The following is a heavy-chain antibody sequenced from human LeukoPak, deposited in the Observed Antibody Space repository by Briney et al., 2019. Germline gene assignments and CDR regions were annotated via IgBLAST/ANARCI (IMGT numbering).Heavy chain of an antibody. Sequence: RGSLRLSCAASGFTFTNYWMHWVRQAPGKGLVWVSYINSDGSSTNYADSVKGRFTISRDNAKNTVYLQMNSPRADDTAVYYCARALDYFGPGRIDYWGQGNLVTVSS. CDR2: INSDGSST. CDR1: GFTFTNYW. D-gene: IGHD3-10*01. V-gene: IGHV3-74*01. CDR3: ARALDYFGPGRIDY. J-gene: IGHJ4*02.